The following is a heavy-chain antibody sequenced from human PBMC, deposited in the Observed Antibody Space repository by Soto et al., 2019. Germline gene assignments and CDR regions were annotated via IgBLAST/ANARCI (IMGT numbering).Heavy chain of an antibody. CDR3: ARDVERAAAGTDAFDI. CDR2: MNANNGNT. V-gene: IGHV1-18*01. Sequence: GASVKVSCKASGYTFTSYDINWVRQATGQGLEWMGWMNANNGNTNYAQKLQGRVTMTTDTSTSTAYMELRSLRSDDTAVYYCARDVERAAAGTDAFDIWGRGTMVTVSS. D-gene: IGHD6-13*01. CDR1: GYTFTSYD. J-gene: IGHJ3*02.